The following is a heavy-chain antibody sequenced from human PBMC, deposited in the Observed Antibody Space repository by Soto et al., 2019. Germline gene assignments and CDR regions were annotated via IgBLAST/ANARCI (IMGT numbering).Heavy chain of an antibody. CDR3: ARELRSTVADQPYYYYGMDV. V-gene: IGHV1-18*04. CDR2: ISAYNGNT. D-gene: IGHD4-17*01. J-gene: IGHJ6*02. Sequence: ASVKVSCKASGYTFTIYGISCVLQSPVQGLDGMGWISAYNGNTNYAQKLQGRVTMTTDTSTSTAYMELRSLRSDDTAVYYCARELRSTVADQPYYYYGMDVWGQGTTVTVSS. CDR1: GYTFTIYG.